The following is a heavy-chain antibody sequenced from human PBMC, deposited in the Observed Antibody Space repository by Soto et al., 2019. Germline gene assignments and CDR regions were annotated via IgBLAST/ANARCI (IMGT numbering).Heavy chain of an antibody. CDR1: GASISGFY. J-gene: IGHJ5*02. CDR3: VRDGTKTLRDWFDP. V-gene: IGHV4-4*07. D-gene: IGHD1-1*01. CDR2: IYATGTT. Sequence: SETLSLTCTVSGASISGFYWSWIRKSAGKGLEWIGRIYATGTTDYNPSHKSRVMMSVDTSKKQFSLKLRSVTAADTAVYYCVRDGTKTLRDWFDPWGQGISVTVSS.